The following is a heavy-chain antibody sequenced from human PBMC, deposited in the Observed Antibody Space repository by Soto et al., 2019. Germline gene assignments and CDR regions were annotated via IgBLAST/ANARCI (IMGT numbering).Heavy chain of an antibody. V-gene: IGHV3-23*01. J-gene: IGHJ4*02. CDR2: ITYSGGDT. Sequence: ESLKISCAASGFIFGSFAMSWVRQAPGKGLEGVSVITYSGGDTLYADSVKGRFTISRDNSKNILYLQMTGLRDEDAAIYYCAKTSGESYPESRVFDSWGQGTRVTVSS. D-gene: IGHD1-26*01. CDR3: AKTSGESYPESRVFDS. CDR1: GFIFGSFA.